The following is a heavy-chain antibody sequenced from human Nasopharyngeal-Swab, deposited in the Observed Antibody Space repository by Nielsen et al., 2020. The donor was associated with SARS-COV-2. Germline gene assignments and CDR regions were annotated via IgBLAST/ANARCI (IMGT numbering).Heavy chain of an antibody. V-gene: IGHV4-34*01. J-gene: IGHJ6*02. D-gene: IGHD2-21*01. Sequence: SETLSLTCAVYGGSFSGYYWSWIRQPPGKGLEWIGEINQSGSTNYNPSLKSRVTISVDTSKNQFSLKLSSVTAADTAVYYCARVTPELWWFPMDVWGQGTTVTVSS. CDR3: ARVTPELWWFPMDV. CDR1: GGSFSGYY. CDR2: INQSGST.